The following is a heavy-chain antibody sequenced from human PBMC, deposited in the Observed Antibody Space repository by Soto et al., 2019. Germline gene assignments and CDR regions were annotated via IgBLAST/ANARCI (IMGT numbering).Heavy chain of an antibody. CDR2: IYHSGST. V-gene: IGHV4-30-2*01. Sequence: SETLSLTCAVSGGSISSGGYSWSWIRQPPGKGLEWIGYIYHSGSTYYNPSLKSRVTISVDRSKNQFSLKLSSVTAADTAVYYCARVSSSWNGRNYYYYGMDVWGQGTTVTV. J-gene: IGHJ6*02. CDR1: GGSISSGGYS. D-gene: IGHD6-13*01. CDR3: ARVSSSWNGRNYYYYGMDV.